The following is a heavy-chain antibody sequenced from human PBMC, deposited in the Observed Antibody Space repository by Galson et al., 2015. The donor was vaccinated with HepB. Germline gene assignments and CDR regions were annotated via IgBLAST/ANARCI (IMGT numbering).Heavy chain of an antibody. V-gene: IGHV3-23*01. CDR3: AKEDYYDSSGYTPPSFAY. D-gene: IGHD3-22*01. Sequence: SLRLSCAASGFTFSSYAMSWVRQAPGKGLEWVSAISGSGGSTYYADSVKGRFTISRDNSKNTLYLQMNSLRAEDTAVHYCAKEDYYDSSGYTPPSFAYWGPGTLVTVSS. CDR1: GFTFSSYA. CDR2: ISGSGGST. J-gene: IGHJ4*02.